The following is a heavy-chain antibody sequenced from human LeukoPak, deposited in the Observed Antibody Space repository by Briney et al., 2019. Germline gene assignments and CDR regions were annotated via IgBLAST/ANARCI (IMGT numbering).Heavy chain of an antibody. CDR3: ARDGSERALQY. CDR2: IYGGSST. Sequence: PGGSLRLSCAASGFTVSSYYMSWVRQAPGKGLEWVSVIYGGSSTYYADSVKGRFTISRDNSKNTLYLQMNSLRAEDTAVYYCARDGSERALQYWGQGTLVTVSS. J-gene: IGHJ1*01. CDR1: GFTVSSYY. V-gene: IGHV3-53*01.